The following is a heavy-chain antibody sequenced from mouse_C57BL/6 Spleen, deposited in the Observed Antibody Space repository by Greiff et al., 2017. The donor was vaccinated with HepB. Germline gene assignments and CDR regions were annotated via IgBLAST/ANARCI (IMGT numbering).Heavy chain of an antibody. Sequence: EVQLVESGGGLVQPKGSLKLSCAASGFSFNTYAMNWVRQAPGKGLEWVARIRSKSNNYATYYADSVKDRFTISRDDSESMLYLQMNNLKTENTAMYYCVRHDDPIYYGNYAMDYWGEGTPATVSS. CDR3: VRHDDPIYYGNYAMDY. D-gene: IGHD2-1*01. CDR1: GFSFNTYA. CDR2: IRSKSNNYAT. V-gene: IGHV10-1*01. J-gene: IGHJ4*01.